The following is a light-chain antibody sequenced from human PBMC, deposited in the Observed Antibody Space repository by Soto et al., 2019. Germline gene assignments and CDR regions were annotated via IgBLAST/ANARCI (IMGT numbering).Light chain of an antibody. V-gene: IGKV3-15*01. CDR2: ATS. Sequence: EIVMTQSPATLSVSPGERASLSCRASQSVSSNLAWYQQKPGQTPRLLIYATSTRATGIPARFSGSGSGTEFTLTISRLEPEDFAVYYCQQYGSSPPLTFGGGTKVDIK. CDR3: QQYGSSPPLT. CDR1: QSVSSN. J-gene: IGKJ4*01.